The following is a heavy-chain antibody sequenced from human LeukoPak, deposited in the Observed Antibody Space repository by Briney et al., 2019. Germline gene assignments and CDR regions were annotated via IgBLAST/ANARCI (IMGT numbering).Heavy chain of an antibody. CDR1: GYTFTSYG. J-gene: IGHJ4*02. Sequence: ASVKVSCKASGYTFTSYGISWVRQAPGQGLEWMGWISAYNGNTNYAKKLQGRVTMTTDTSTSTAYMELRSLRSDDTAVYYCARGAPRYCSSTSCYESHFDYWGQGTLVTVSS. D-gene: IGHD2-2*01. V-gene: IGHV1-18*01. CDR3: ARGAPRYCSSTSCYESHFDY. CDR2: ISAYNGNT.